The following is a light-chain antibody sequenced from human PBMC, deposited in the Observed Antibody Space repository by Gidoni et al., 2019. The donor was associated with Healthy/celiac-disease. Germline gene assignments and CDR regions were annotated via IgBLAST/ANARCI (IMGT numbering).Light chain of an antibody. Sequence: EIVLTQSPATLSLSPEERATLSCRASQSVSSYLAWYQQKPGQAPRLLIYDASNRANGIPARFSGSGSGTDFTFTISSLETEDFAVYYCKQRSNWQWTFGQGTKVEIK. CDR2: DAS. V-gene: IGKV3-11*01. J-gene: IGKJ1*01. CDR1: QSVSSY. CDR3: KQRSNWQWT.